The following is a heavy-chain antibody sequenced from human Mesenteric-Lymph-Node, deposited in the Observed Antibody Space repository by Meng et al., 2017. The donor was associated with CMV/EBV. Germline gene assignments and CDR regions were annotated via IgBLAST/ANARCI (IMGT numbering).Heavy chain of an antibody. V-gene: IGHV3-23*01. Sequence: GESLKISCAASGFTFSSHDMSWVRQAPGKGLEWVSAIGGRGTDTYYADSVKGRFTISRDNSKNTLFLQMNSLRADDTAVYYCAKGGASNWYFDLWGRGTLVTVS. CDR2: IGGRGTDT. D-gene: IGHD3-16*01. CDR3: AKGGASNWYFDL. J-gene: IGHJ2*01. CDR1: GFTFSSHD.